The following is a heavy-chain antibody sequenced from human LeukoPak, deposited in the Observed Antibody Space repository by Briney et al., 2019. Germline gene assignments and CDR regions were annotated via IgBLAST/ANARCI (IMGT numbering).Heavy chain of an antibody. CDR1: GVSFNDYY. D-gene: IGHD1-14*01. CDR2: INHSGYT. CDR3: TRMTTGHDY. J-gene: IGHJ4*02. Sequence: SETLSLTCAVSGVSFNDYYWSWVRQSPGKGLEWIGEINHSGYTNDSPSLKSRVTISIDTSRKQFSPNLRSVTVADTAVYYCTRMTTGHDYWGQGTLVTVSS. V-gene: IGHV4-34*01.